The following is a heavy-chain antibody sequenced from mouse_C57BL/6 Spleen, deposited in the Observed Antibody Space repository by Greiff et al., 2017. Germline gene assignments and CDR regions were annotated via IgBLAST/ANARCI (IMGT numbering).Heavy chain of an antibody. Sequence: QVHVKQSGAELVKPGASVKISCKASGYAFSSYWMNWVKQRPGKGLEWIGQIYPGDGDTNYNGKFKGKATLTADKSSSTAYMQLSSLTSEDSAVYFCAREDGYRYYFGYWGQGTTLTVSS. V-gene: IGHV1-80*01. CDR2: IYPGDGDT. J-gene: IGHJ2*01. D-gene: IGHD2-3*01. CDR3: AREDGYRYYFGY. CDR1: GYAFSSYW.